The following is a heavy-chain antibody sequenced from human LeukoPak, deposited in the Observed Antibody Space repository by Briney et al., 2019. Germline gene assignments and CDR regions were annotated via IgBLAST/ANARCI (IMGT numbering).Heavy chain of an antibody. Sequence: GESLKISCQGSGYSFTSYWIAWVRQMPGKGLEYMGIIYPGDSDTRYSPSFQGQVTISADKSISTAYLQWSSLKASDTAMYYCASVRDTADYFDYWGQGTLVTVSS. V-gene: IGHV5-51*01. CDR2: IYPGDSDT. CDR3: ASVRDTADYFDY. J-gene: IGHJ4*02. CDR1: GYSFTSYW. D-gene: IGHD5-18*01.